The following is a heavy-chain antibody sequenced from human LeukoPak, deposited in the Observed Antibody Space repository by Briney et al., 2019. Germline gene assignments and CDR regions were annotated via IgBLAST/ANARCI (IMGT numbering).Heavy chain of an antibody. Sequence: EASVKVSCKASGYIFNKYGVSWVRQAPGQGLEWLAWISCYNGDTNYAQKFQGRVTITRNTSISTAYMELSSLRSEDTAVYYCARGVGYWGQGTLVTVSS. CDR1: GYIFNKYG. CDR2: ISCYNGDT. J-gene: IGHJ4*02. V-gene: IGHV1-8*03. D-gene: IGHD1-26*01. CDR3: ARGVGY.